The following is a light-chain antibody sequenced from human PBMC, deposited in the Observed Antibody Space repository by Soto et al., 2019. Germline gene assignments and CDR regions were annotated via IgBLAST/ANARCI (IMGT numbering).Light chain of an antibody. Sequence: DIVLTQSPLSLPVTPGEPASISCRSSQSLLHTNGYNYLDWYLQRPVQSPQLLICLASNRASGVPDRFSSSGSGTDFTLIISRVEAEDVGIYYCMQAKQTPITFGQGTRLEIK. CDR1: QSLLHTNGYNY. CDR2: LAS. CDR3: MQAKQTPIT. V-gene: IGKV2-28*01. J-gene: IGKJ5*01.